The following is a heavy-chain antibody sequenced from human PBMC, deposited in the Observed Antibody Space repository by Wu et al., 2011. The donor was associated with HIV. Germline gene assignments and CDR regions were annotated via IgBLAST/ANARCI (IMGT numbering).Heavy chain of an antibody. Sequence: QVQLVQSGAEVKKPGSSVKVSCKASGGTFSTYAFSWVRQAPGQGPEWMGRVIPILGTTNYAQKFQGRVTITADESTSTTYLELSSLRSEDTAVYYCARGEVVLGSWGQGTLVTVSS. CDR2: VIPILGTT. J-gene: IGHJ4*02. CDR3: ARGEVVLGS. V-gene: IGHV1-69*11. CDR1: GGTFSTYA. D-gene: IGHD2-15*01.